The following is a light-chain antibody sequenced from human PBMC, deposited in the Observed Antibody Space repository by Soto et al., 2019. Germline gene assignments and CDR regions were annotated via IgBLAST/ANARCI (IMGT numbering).Light chain of an antibody. CDR3: HQYDNWFST. CDR1: QSVSSN. J-gene: IGKJ1*01. Sequence: EIVMTQSPATLSASPGERATLSCRASQSVSSNLAWYQQKPGQAPRLLIYGASTRATGIPARFSGGGSGTEFTLTISSLQSEDFAVYYCHQYDNWFSTFGQGTKV. V-gene: IGKV3-15*01. CDR2: GAS.